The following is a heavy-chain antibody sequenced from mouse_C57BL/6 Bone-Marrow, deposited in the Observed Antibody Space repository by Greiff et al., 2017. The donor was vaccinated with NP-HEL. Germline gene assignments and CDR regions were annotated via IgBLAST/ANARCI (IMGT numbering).Heavy chain of an antibody. V-gene: IGHV1-26*01. CDR3: ARDRPYAMDY. D-gene: IGHD2-14*01. CDR1: GYTFTDYY. Sequence: VQLQQSGPELVKPGASVKISCKASGYTFTDYYMNWVKQSHGKSLEWIGDINPNNGGTSYNQKFKGKATLTVDKSSSTAYMELRSLTSEDSAVYYCARDRPYAMDYWGQGTSVTVSS. CDR2: INPNNGGT. J-gene: IGHJ4*01.